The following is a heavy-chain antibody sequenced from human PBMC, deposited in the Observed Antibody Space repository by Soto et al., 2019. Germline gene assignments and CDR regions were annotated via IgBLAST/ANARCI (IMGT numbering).Heavy chain of an antibody. CDR1: GFTFRNYD. J-gene: IGHJ6*02. V-gene: IGHV3-13*05. CDR2: ISAAGDP. Sequence: EVQLVESGGGLVQPGGCLRLSCEASGFTFRNYDMHWVRQGTGKGLEWVSGISAAGDPDYADSVEGRFTISRENAQNSFFLQRNSLRVGDTAVYYCARTDRDFYGLDVWGQGTTVIVSS. CDR3: ARTDRDFYGLDV.